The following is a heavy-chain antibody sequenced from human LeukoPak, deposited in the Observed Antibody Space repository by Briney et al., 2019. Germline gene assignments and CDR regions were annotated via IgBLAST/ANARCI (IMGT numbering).Heavy chain of an antibody. V-gene: IGHV3-74*01. Sequence: GGSLGLSCAASGFTFSSYWMHWVRQAPGKGLVWVSRINSDGSITNYADSVKGRFTVSRDDAKNTLYLQMNSLRAEDTAVYYCARANYYDYWGQGTLVTVSS. D-gene: IGHD3-10*01. J-gene: IGHJ4*02. CDR1: GFTFSSYW. CDR2: INSDGSIT. CDR3: ARANYYDY.